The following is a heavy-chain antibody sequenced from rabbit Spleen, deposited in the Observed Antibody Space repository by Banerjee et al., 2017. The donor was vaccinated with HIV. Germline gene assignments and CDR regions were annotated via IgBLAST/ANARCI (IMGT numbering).Heavy chain of an antibody. V-gene: IGHV1S43*01. CDR1: GIDFSNNQY. D-gene: IGHD1-1*01. Sequence: QQQLVESGGGLVKPGASLTLTCKASGIDFSNNQYMCWVRQAPGKGLEWIGYIDPIFGSTYYASWVNGRFTISSHNAQNTLYLQLNSLTAADTATYFCARDPAYASVSVYNIPVLWGPGTLVTVS. J-gene: IGHJ4*01. CDR3: ARDPAYASVSVYNIPVL. CDR2: IDPIFGST.